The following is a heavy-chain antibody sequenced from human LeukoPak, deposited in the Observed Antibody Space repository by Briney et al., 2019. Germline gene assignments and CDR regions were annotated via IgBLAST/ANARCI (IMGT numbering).Heavy chain of an antibody. V-gene: IGHV4-34*01. CDR3: ARATYSGYGTVD. Sequence: SETLSLTCAVYGGSFSGYYWSWIRQPPGKGLEWIGEINHSGSTNYSPSLKSRVTISVDTSKNQFSLKLSSVTAADTAVYYCARATYSGYGTVDWGQETLVTVSS. J-gene: IGHJ4*02. CDR2: INHSGST. D-gene: IGHD5-12*01. CDR1: GGSFSGYY.